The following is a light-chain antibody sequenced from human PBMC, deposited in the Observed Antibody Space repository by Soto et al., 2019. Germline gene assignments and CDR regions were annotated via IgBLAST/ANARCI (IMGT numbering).Light chain of an antibody. Sequence: EIVLTQSPVTLPLSPGERATLSCRASQSVSRYFAWYQQKPGQAPRLLIYDASNRATGVPARFSGSGSGTDFTLTISSLEPEDFAGYYCQQRSRWAVTFGQGTNLDIK. CDR1: QSVSRY. CDR2: DAS. CDR3: QQRSRWAVT. V-gene: IGKV3-11*01. J-gene: IGKJ1*01.